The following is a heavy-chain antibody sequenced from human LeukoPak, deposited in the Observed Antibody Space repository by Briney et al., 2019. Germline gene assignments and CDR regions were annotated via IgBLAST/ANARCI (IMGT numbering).Heavy chain of an antibody. J-gene: IGHJ4*02. CDR2: IYPGDSDT. CDR3: ARFRYCSSTSCYRPHSSYYFDY. D-gene: IGHD2-2*01. Sequence: GESLKISCKGSGYSFTSYWIGWVRQMPGKGLEWMGIIYPGDSDTRYSPSFQGQVTISADKSISTAYLQWSSLKASDTAMYYCARFRYCSSTSCYRPHSSYYFDYWGQGTLVTVSS. V-gene: IGHV5-51*01. CDR1: GYSFTSYW.